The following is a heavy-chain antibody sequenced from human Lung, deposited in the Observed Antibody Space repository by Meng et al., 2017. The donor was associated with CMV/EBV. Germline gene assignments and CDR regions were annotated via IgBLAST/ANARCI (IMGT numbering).Heavy chain of an antibody. J-gene: IGHJ4*02. CDR1: GFAFSSYG. CDR2: IRFDGSEK. CDR3: AKEGKSVYSGSSYAS. D-gene: IGHD1-26*01. V-gene: IGHV3-30*02. Sequence: GRSLRLXCAASGFAFSSYGMHCVRQAPGKGLEWVVFIRFDGSEKYYADSVKGRFTISRDKSKNPVYLQMESLRAEDAAVYYCAKEGKSVYSGSSYASWGQGTXVTVSS.